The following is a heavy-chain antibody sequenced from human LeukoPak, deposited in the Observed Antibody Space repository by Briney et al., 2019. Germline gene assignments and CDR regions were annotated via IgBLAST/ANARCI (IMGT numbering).Heavy chain of an antibody. CDR1: GYTFTNYN. CDR2: ISAYNGNT. J-gene: IGHJ5*02. Sequence: ASVKVSCKASGYTFTNYNITWVRQAPGQGLEWMGRISAYNGNTNYAQKFQDRVTMTTDTSTTTAYMELRSLRFDDTALYYCARDDEEFGELSWFDPWGQGTLVTASS. D-gene: IGHD3-10*01. CDR3: ARDDEEFGELSWFDP. V-gene: IGHV1-18*01.